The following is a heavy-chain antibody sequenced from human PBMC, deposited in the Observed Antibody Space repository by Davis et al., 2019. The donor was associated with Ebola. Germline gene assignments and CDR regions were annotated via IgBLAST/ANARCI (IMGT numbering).Heavy chain of an antibody. CDR3: ASRAGGYSGYDSGAYYYYGMDV. V-gene: IGHV4-31*03. J-gene: IGHJ6*02. D-gene: IGHD5-12*01. CDR2: IYYSGST. CDR1: GGSISSGGYY. Sequence: SETLSLTCTVSGGSISSGGYYWSWIRQHPGKGLEWIGYIYYSGSTYYNPSLKSRVTISVDTSKNQFSLKLSSVTAADTAVYYCASRAGGYSGYDSGAYYYYGMDVWGQGTLVTVSS.